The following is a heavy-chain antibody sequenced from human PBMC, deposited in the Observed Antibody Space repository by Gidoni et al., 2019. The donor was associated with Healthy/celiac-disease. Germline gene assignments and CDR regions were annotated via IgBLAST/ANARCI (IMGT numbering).Heavy chain of an antibody. CDR3: AKGPRYSSGWYSDY. Sequence: EVQLVESGGFVVQPGGSLRLSCAAPGFTFADYNMHWVRPAPGKGLEVVSRISWDGGSTYYADSVKGRFTISRDNSKNSLYLQMNSLRTEDTALYYCAKGPRYSSGWYSDYWGQGTLVTVSS. CDR2: ISWDGGST. J-gene: IGHJ4*02. CDR1: GFTFADYN. D-gene: IGHD6-19*01. V-gene: IGHV3-43*01.